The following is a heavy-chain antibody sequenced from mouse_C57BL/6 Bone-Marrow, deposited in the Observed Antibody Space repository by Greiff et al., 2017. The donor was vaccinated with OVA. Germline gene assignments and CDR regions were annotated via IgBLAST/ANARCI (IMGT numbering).Heavy chain of an antibody. CDR2: IDPESGNT. CDR1: GYNIKNTY. J-gene: IGHJ2*01. V-gene: IGHV14-3*01. D-gene: IGHD1-1*01. Sequence: EVQLQQSVAELVRPGASVKLSCTASGYNIKNTYMNWVKQRPEQGLEWIGRIDPESGNTKYAPKFQGKATMTADTSSNTAYLQLSSLTSEDTAFYVCARGNYGSAFIDYWGQGTTLTVSS. CDR3: ARGNYGSAFIDY.